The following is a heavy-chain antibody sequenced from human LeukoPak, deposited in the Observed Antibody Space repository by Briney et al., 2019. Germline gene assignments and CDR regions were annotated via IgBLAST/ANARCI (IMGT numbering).Heavy chain of an antibody. CDR1: GFTFSSYR. D-gene: IGHD3-22*01. V-gene: IGHV3-21*01. CDR2: ISSSSSYI. CDR3: AREVGYYYDSSGDDY. Sequence: GGSLRLSCAASGFTFSSYRMNWVRQAPGKGLEWVSSISSSSSYIYYADSVKGRFTISRDNAKNSLYLQMNSLRAEDTAVYYCAREVGYYYDSSGDDYWGQGTLVTVSS. J-gene: IGHJ4*02.